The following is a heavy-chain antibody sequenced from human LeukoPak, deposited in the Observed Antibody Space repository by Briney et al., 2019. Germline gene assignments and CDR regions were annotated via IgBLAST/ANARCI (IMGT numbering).Heavy chain of an antibody. CDR3: ARNPPDSSGYLGYWYFDL. J-gene: IGHJ2*01. Sequence: GGPLRLSCAASGFTFSSYAMHWVRQAPGKGLEYVSAISSNGGSTYYANSVKGRFTISRDNSKNTLYLQMGSLRAEDMAVYYCARNPPDSSGYLGYWYFDLWGRGTLVTVSS. D-gene: IGHD3-22*01. CDR1: GFTFSSYA. CDR2: ISSNGGST. V-gene: IGHV3-64*01.